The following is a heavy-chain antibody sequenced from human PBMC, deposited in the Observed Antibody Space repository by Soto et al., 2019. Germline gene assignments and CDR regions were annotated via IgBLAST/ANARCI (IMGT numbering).Heavy chain of an antibody. V-gene: IGHV1-18*01. D-gene: IGHD1-26*01. CDR2: ISAYNGNT. CDR3: ARDLGGSYYAPVDY. Sequence: QVQLVQSGAEVKKPGASVKVSCKASGYTFTSYGISWVRQAPGQGLEWMGWISAYNGNTKYAQKLQGRVTMTTDTXXSTAYMALRTLRPDDTAVYYCARDLGGSYYAPVDYWGQGTLVTVS. CDR1: GYTFTSYG. J-gene: IGHJ4*02.